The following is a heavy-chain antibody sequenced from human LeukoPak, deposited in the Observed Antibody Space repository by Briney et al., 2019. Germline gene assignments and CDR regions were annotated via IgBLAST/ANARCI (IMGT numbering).Heavy chain of an antibody. J-gene: IGHJ6*02. Sequence: GGSLRLSCAASGFSFSSNGIHWVRQAPGKGLEWVSFMQTGGDPKYYADSVRGRFTISRDNSKKTCSLQMDSLRVEDTATYYCAREASTEIIGGMDVRGQGTTVTVTS. CDR2: MQTGGDPK. V-gene: IGHV3-30*02. CDR1: GFSFSSNG. CDR3: AREASTEIIGGMDV. D-gene: IGHD2-8*02.